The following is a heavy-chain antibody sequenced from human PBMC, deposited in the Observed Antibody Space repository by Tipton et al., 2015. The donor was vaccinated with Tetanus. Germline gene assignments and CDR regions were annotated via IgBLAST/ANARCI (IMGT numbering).Heavy chain of an antibody. V-gene: IGHV3-11*01. D-gene: IGHD2-15*01. J-gene: IGHJ4*02. Sequence: SLRLSCVASGFTFSDYYMTWIRQAPGKGLECISYISSSGKAIHYSDSVKGRFTISRDNAKNFLYLQMNSLRPEDTALYYCAKDSVAGGVANFDSWGQGTLVSVSS. CDR1: GFTFSDYY. CDR3: AKDSVAGGVANFDS. CDR2: ISSSGKAI.